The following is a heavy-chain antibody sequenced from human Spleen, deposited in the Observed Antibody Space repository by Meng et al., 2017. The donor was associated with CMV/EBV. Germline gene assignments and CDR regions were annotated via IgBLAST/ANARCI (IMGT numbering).Heavy chain of an antibody. J-gene: IGHJ2*01. D-gene: IGHD2/OR15-2a*01. Sequence: SETLSLTCTVSGGSISSSSYYWGWIRQPPGKGLEWIGSIYYSGSTYYNPSLKSRVTISVDTSKNQFSLKLSSVTAADTAVYYCARGIEYFDLWGRGTLVTVSS. CDR2: IYYSGST. CDR3: ARGIEYFDL. CDR1: GGSISSSSYY. V-gene: IGHV4-39*07.